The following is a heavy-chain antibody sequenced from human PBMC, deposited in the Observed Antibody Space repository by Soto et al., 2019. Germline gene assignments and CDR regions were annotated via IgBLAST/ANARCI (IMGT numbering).Heavy chain of an antibody. CDR2: IYYSGST. Sequence: PSETLSLTCTVSGGSISSGGYYWSWIRQHPGKGLEWIGYIYYSGSTYYNPSLKSRVTISVDTSKNQFSLKLSSVTAADTAVYYCARDQYYGDVKTNWFDPWGQGTLVTVSS. J-gene: IGHJ5*02. CDR1: GGSISSGGYY. CDR3: ARDQYYGDVKTNWFDP. V-gene: IGHV4-31*03. D-gene: IGHD4-17*01.